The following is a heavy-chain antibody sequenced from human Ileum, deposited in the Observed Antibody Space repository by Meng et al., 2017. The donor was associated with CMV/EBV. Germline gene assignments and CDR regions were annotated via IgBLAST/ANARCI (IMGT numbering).Heavy chain of an antibody. CDR2: INTYTGDT. CDR3: ARDNWGSDY. J-gene: IGHJ4*02. CDR1: GYSFPVYT. V-gene: IGHV1-2*06. Sequence: QVQVVQSGAEVKKPGASVRVSCKTSGYSFPVYTIHWARQAPGQGLEWMGRINTYTGDTYYAQKFRGRVTMTRDTSISTAYMELSGLRSDDTAIYYCARDNWGSDYWGQGTLVTVSS. D-gene: IGHD7-27*01.